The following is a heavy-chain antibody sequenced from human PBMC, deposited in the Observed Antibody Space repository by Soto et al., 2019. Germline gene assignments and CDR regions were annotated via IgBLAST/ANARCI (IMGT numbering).Heavy chain of an antibody. CDR1: GGSISSGGYS. CDR2: ISHSGST. Sequence: QLQLQESGSGLVKPSQTLSLTCAVSGGSISSGGYSWSWIRQPPGKGLECNGYISHSGSTYYNPSLKSRVTISLDRSKNQFSVKLSSVTAADTAAYYCARGEAMVDYWGQGTLVTVSS. J-gene: IGHJ4*02. D-gene: IGHD5-18*01. V-gene: IGHV4-30-2*01. CDR3: ARGEAMVDY.